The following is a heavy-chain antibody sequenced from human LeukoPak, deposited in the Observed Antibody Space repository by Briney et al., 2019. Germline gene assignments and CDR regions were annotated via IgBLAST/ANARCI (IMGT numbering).Heavy chain of an antibody. V-gene: IGHV3-7*01. Sequence: PGGSLRLPCTDSGFTFSRYSMSWVRQAPGKGLEWVANINQDGSEKYSVDSVKGRFTISRDNVKNSLYLQMNSLRAEDTAVYYCARYYYYYMDVWGKGTTVTVSS. J-gene: IGHJ6*03. CDR1: GFTFSRYS. CDR3: ARYYYYYMDV. CDR2: INQDGSEK.